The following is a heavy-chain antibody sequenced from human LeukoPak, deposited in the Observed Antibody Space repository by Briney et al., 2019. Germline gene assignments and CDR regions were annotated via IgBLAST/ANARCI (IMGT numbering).Heavy chain of an antibody. V-gene: IGHV3-43*01. CDR1: GFTFEDYT. CDR2: INWHGTT. CDR3: VKDISYESSGSVFEY. J-gene: IGHJ4*02. Sequence: GGSLRLSCAASGFTFEDYTMHWVRQAPGKTLEWVSLINWHGTTYYTDSVKGRFTISSDNSKNSLYLQMDTLRREDTAFYYCVKDISYESSGSVFEYWGQGALVTVSS. D-gene: IGHD3-22*01.